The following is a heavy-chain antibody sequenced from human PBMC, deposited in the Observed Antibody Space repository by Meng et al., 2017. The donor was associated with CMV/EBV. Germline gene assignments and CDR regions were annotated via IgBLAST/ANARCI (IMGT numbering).Heavy chain of an antibody. CDR2: IYTSGST. CDR1: GGSISSYY. J-gene: IGHJ4*02. CDR3: ARGGLYYYDSSGHFDY. Sequence: QGQLPESGPGLAKPSGTLSPTCTVPGGSISSYYGSWIRQPAGKGLEWIGRIYTSGSTNYNPSLKSRVTMSVDTSKNQFSLKLSSVTAADTAVYYCARGGLYYYDSSGHFDYWGQGTLVTVSS. V-gene: IGHV4-4*07. D-gene: IGHD3-22*01.